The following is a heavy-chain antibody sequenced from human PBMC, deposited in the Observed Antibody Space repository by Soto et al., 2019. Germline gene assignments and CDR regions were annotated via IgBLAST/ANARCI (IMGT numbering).Heavy chain of an antibody. D-gene: IGHD3-3*01. Sequence: SETLSLTCTVSGGSISSSSYYWGWIRQPPGKGLEWIGSIYYSGSTYYNPSLKSRVTISVDTSKNQFSLKLSSVTAADTAVYYCARHPVGDDFWSGYYNYYYYGMDVWGQGTTVTVSS. V-gene: IGHV4-39*01. CDR1: GGSISSSSYY. J-gene: IGHJ6*02. CDR2: IYYSGST. CDR3: ARHPVGDDFWSGYYNYYYYGMDV.